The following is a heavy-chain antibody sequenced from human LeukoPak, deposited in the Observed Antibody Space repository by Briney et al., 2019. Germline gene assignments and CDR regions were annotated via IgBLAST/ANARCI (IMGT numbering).Heavy chain of an antibody. CDR1: GGSISSYY. Sequence: SETLSLTCTVSGGSISSYYWSWIRQPPGKGLEWIGYIYYSGSTNYNPSLKSRVTISVDTSKNQFSLKLSSVTAADTAVYYCARAGIVGADRRRQAFDIWGQGTMVTVSS. CDR3: ARAGIVGADRRRQAFDI. CDR2: IYYSGST. D-gene: IGHD1-26*01. V-gene: IGHV4-59*01. J-gene: IGHJ3*02.